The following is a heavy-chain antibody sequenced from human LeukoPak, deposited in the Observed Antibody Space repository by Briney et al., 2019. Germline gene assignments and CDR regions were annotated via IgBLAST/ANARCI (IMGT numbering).Heavy chain of an antibody. V-gene: IGHV3-48*03. CDR2: ISSSGSTI. CDR1: GFTFSSYE. Sequence: VLLGGSLRLSCAASGFTFSSYEMNWVRQASGKGLEWVSYISSSGSTIYYADSVKGRFTISRDNAKNSLYLQMNSLRAEDTAVYYCARYSSGWTASYNWFDPWGQGTLVTVSS. D-gene: IGHD6-19*01. J-gene: IGHJ5*02. CDR3: ARYSSGWTASYNWFDP.